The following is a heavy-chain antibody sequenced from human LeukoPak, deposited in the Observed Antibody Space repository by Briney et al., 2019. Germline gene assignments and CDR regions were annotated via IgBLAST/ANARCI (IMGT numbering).Heavy chain of an antibody. CDR1: GFTFSSYS. CDR2: ISSSSSYI. V-gene: IGHV3-21*04. J-gene: IGHJ6*03. D-gene: IGHD3-10*01. Sequence: GGSLRLSCAASGFTFSSYSMNWVRQAPGKGLEWVSSISSSSSYIYYADSVKGRFTISRDNAKNSLYLQMNSLRAEDTAVYYCAKGADSITMVRGVIIRDYYYYMDVWGKGTTVTISS. CDR3: AKGADSITMVRGVIIRDYYYYMDV.